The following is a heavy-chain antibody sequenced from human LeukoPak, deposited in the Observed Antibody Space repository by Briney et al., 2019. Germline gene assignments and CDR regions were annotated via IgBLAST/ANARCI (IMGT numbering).Heavy chain of an antibody. J-gene: IGHJ3*02. Sequence: SETQSLTCTVSGGSISSYYWSWIRQPPGKGLEWIGYIYYSGSTSYNPSLKSRVTISVDTSKNQFSLKLSSVTAADTAVYYCARRRDGYNYAFDIWGQGTMVTVSS. CDR2: IYYSGST. CDR3: ARRRDGYNYAFDI. D-gene: IGHD5-24*01. CDR1: GGSISSYY. V-gene: IGHV4-59*08.